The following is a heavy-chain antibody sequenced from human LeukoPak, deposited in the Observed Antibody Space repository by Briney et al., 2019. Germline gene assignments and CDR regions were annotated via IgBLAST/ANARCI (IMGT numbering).Heavy chain of an antibody. J-gene: IGHJ4*02. Sequence: SETLSLTCAVYGGSFSGYYWSWIRQPPGKGLEWIGEINHSGSTNYNPSLKSRVTISVDTSKNQFSLKLSSVTAADTAVYYCARVGGGIAVAGTIDYWGQGTLVTVSS. CDR3: ARVGGGIAVAGTIDY. D-gene: IGHD6-19*01. CDR2: INHSGST. V-gene: IGHV4-34*01. CDR1: GGSFSGYY.